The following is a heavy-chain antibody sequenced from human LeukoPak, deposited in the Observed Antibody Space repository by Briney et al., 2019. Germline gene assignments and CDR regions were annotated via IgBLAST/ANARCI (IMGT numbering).Heavy chain of an antibody. V-gene: IGHV3-30*03. CDR2: ISYDGSNK. D-gene: IGHD6-13*01. CDR3: ASAAGTSLVY. CDR1: GFTFSSYG. Sequence: GGSLRLSCAASGFTFSSYGMHWVRQAPGKGLEWVAVISYDGSNKYYADSVKGRFTISRDNSKNTLYLQMNSLRAEDTAVYYCASAAGTSLVYWGQGTLVTVSS. J-gene: IGHJ4*02.